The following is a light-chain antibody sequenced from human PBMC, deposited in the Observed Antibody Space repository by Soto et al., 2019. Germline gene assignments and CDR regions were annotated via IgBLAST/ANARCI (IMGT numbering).Light chain of an antibody. V-gene: IGKV1-5*01. J-gene: IGKJ1*01. CDR2: YAS. Sequence: DIQMTQSPSTLSASVGDRVTIACRASQSMSNLLAGYKERPGKAPQLLIYYASTMLRGVPSRFSGSGFGTEFTLTFSSLQPDDFATYYCQQFNRYSAWTFGQGTKVEI. CDR1: QSMSNL. CDR3: QQFNRYSAWT.